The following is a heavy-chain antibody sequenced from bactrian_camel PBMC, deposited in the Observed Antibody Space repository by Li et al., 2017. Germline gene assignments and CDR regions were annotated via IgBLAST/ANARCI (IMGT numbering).Heavy chain of an antibody. D-gene: IGHD6*01. J-gene: IGHJ6*01. CDR2: ITSLPSLFRAA. CDR1: GFTFSYYR. Sequence: VQLVESGGGLVQPGGSLRLSCVGPGFTFSYYRMYWVRQAPGKGLEWVAGITSLPSLFRAASYADSVKGRFTISRDNAKDMVHLQMNSLKSEDMALYYCATTLGGSRQKCFGYWGQGTQVTVS. CDR3: ATTLGGSRQKCFGY. V-gene: IGHV3S1*01.